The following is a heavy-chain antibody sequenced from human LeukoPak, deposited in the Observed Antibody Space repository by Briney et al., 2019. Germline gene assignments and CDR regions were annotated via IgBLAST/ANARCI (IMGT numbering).Heavy chain of an antibody. CDR1: GGSISSGDYY. CDR3: ARASFFLEWLRRSYYYYMDV. CDR2: IYYSGST. D-gene: IGHD3-3*01. V-gene: IGHV4-30-4*01. J-gene: IGHJ6*03. Sequence: SQTLSLTCTVSGGSISSGDYYWSWIRQPPGKGLEWIGYIYYSGSTYYNPSLKSRVTISVDTSKNQFSLKLSSVTAADTAVYYCARASFFLEWLRRSYYYYMDVWGKGTAVTVSS.